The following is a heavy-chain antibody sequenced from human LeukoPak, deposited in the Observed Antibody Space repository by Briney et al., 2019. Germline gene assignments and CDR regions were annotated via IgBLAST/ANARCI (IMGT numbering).Heavy chain of an antibody. CDR3: AADRGGGAFDI. Sequence: PGGLLRLSCVASGFTFSDAWMSWVRQAPGKGVEWVGRFKSKSAGGTTDYAAPVKGRFTVSRDDSQNTLSLQMNSLKAEDTAVYYCAADRGGGAFDIWGPGTLVTVSS. CDR1: GFTFSDAW. D-gene: IGHD3-16*01. V-gene: IGHV3-15*01. J-gene: IGHJ3*02. CDR2: FKSKSAGGTT.